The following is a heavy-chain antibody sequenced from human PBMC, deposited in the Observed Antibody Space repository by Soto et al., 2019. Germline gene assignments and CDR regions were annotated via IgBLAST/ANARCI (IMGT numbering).Heavy chain of an antibody. D-gene: IGHD2-8*01. CDR3: VSRVSAHFDY. Sequence: SLRLSCAGSDFTFDGHGMSWVRQAPGKGPEWVSTISPEGFNTHYADSVRGRFTISRDTXXXXVXLXMXSXXXEDTAIYYCVSRVSAHFDYWGQGTPVTVTS. CDR2: ISPEGFNT. CDR1: DFTFDGHG. V-gene: IGHV3-23*01. J-gene: IGHJ4*02.